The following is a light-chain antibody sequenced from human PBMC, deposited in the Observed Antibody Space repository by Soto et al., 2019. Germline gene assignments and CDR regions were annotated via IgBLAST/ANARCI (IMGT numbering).Light chain of an antibody. V-gene: IGKV3-15*01. CDR3: QQYNNWLIT. CDR2: GAS. CDR1: QSVSSN. Sequence: EIVMTQSPATLSVSPGERATLSCRASQSVSSNLAWYQQKPGQAPRLLIYGASTRATGIPARFSGSGSGTECTLTISSLQSEDFAVYYCQQYNNWLITFGGGTKVEIK. J-gene: IGKJ4*01.